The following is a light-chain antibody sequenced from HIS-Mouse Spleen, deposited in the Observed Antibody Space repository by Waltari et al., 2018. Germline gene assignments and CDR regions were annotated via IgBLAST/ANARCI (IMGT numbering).Light chain of an antibody. Sequence: AIRMTQSPSSLSASTGDRVTITCRASQGISSYLAWYQQKPRKAPKLLIYAASTLQSGVPSRFSGSGSGTDFTLTISCLQSEDFAPYYCQQYYSYPMYTFGQGTKLEIK. J-gene: IGKJ2*01. CDR2: AAS. V-gene: IGKV1-8*01. CDR3: QQYYSYPMYT. CDR1: QGISSY.